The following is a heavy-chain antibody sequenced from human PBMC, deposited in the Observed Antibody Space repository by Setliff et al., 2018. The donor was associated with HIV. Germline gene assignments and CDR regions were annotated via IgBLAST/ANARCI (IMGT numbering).Heavy chain of an antibody. CDR3: ARNPCSGGSCPDAFDI. CDR2: IYYSGST. V-gene: IGHV4-59*01. D-gene: IGHD2-15*01. J-gene: IGHJ3*02. Sequence: SETLSLTCTISGGSISSYYWSWIRQPPGKGLEWIRYIYYSGSTNYNPSLKSRVTISVDTSKNQFSLKLSSVTAADTAVYYCARNPCSGGSCPDAFDIWGQGTMVTVSS. CDR1: GGSISSYY.